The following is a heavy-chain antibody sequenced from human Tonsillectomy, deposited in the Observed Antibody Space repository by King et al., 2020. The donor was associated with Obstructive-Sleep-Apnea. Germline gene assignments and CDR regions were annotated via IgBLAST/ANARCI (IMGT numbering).Heavy chain of an antibody. Sequence: VQLVESGGGLVQPGRSLRLSCAASGFTFDDYAMHWVRQAPGKGLEWVSGITWNSGSTGYADSVKGRFTISRDNAKNSLYLQMHSLRAEDTALYYCAIDSGLGYPAALFDYFDYWGQGTLVTVSS. V-gene: IGHV3-9*01. CDR2: ITWNSGST. J-gene: IGHJ4*02. D-gene: IGHD5-12*01. CDR1: GFTFDDYA. CDR3: AIDSGLGYPAALFDYFDY.